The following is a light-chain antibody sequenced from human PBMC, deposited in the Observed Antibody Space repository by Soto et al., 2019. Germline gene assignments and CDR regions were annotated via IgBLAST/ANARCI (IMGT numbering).Light chain of an antibody. CDR1: QSVSSY. CDR3: QQRSDGLT. Sequence: EIVLTQSPVTLSLSPGERATLSCRASQSVSSYLAWYQQKPGQAPRLLIYDASKRAPGIPARFSGSGSGTDFTLTISSLEPEDLAVYYCQQRSDGLTFGGGTKVEIK. J-gene: IGKJ4*01. V-gene: IGKV3-11*01. CDR2: DAS.